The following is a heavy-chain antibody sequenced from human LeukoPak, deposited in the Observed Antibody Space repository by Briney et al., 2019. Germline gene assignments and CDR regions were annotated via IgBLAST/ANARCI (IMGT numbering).Heavy chain of an antibody. CDR1: GDSFSSYY. D-gene: IGHD4-17*01. V-gene: IGHV4-59*01. CDR2: ISYRGST. J-gene: IGHJ3*02. CDR3: ARDLVTVTKGFDI. Sequence: SETLSLTCTVSGDSFSSYYWTWIRQPPGKGLEGIGYISYRGSTNYNPSLKSRVTISIDTSKNQFSLRLSSVTAADTAVYYCARDLVTVTKGFDIWGQGTMVSVSS.